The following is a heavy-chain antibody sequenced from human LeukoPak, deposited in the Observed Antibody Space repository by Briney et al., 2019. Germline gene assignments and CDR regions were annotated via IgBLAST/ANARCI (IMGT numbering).Heavy chain of an antibody. CDR2: ISSGSSTI. J-gene: IGHJ4*03. CDR1: GFTFSSYS. V-gene: IGHV3-48*02. D-gene: IGHD2-15*01. Sequence: GGSLRLSCAASGFTFSSYSMNWVRQAPGKGLEGVSYISSGSSTIYYAVSVKGRFTISRDNAKNSLYLQMNSLGDEDTAVYYCARASPNTRSFDYWGQGTLVTVSS. CDR3: ARASPNTRSFDY.